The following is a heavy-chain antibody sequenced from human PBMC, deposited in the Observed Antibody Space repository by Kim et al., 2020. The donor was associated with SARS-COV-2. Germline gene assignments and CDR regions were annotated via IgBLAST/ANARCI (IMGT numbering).Heavy chain of an antibody. V-gene: IGHV1-46*01. CDR3: ARVIAVAGGGWIYGMDV. Sequence: ASVKVSCKASGYTFTSYYMHWVRQAPGQGLEWMGIINPSGGSTSYAQKFQGRVTMTRDTSTSTVYMELSSLRSEDTAVYYCARVIAVAGGGWIYGMDVWGQGTTVTVSS. J-gene: IGHJ6*02. CDR1: GYTFTSYY. D-gene: IGHD6-19*01. CDR2: INPSGGST.